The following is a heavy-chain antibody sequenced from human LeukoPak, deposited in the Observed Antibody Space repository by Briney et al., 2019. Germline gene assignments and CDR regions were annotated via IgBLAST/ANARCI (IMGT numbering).Heavy chain of an antibody. D-gene: IGHD4-17*01. CDR2: ISSSSSYI. CDR3: ALTTVTTLVY. Sequence: GGSLRLSCAASGFTFDDYGMSWVRQAPGKGLEWVSSISSSSSYIYYADSVKGRFTISRDNVKNSLYLQMNSLRAEDTAVYYCALTTVTTLVYWGQGTLVTVSS. CDR1: GFTFDDYG. J-gene: IGHJ4*02. V-gene: IGHV3-21*01.